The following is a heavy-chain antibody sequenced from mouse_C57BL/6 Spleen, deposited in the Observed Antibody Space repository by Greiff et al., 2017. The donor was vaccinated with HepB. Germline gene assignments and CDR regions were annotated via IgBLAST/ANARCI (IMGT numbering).Heavy chain of an antibody. CDR2: IDPSDSYT. V-gene: IGHV1-50*01. CDR1: GYTFTSYW. D-gene: IGHD1-1*01. J-gene: IGHJ4*01. Sequence: QVQLQQPGAELVKPGASVKLSCKASGYTFTSYWMQWVKQRPGQGLEWIGEIDPSDSYTNYNQKFKGKATLTVDTSSSTAYMQLSSLTSEDSAVYYCARYHYYGNAMDYWGQGTSVTVSS. CDR3: ARYHYYGNAMDY.